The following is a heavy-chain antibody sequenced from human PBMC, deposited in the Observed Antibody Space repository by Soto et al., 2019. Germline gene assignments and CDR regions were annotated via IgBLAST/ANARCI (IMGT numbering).Heavy chain of an antibody. J-gene: IGHJ4*02. CDR1: GGSISSYY. CDR2: IYYSGST. V-gene: IGHV4-59*08. D-gene: IGHD4-17*01. Sequence: PSETLSLTCTVSGGSISSYYWSWIRQPPGKGLEWIGYIYYSGSTNYNPSLKSRVTISVDTSKNQFSLKLSSVTAADTAVYYCARRYGDCFDYWGRGTXVTVSS. CDR3: ARRYGDCFDY.